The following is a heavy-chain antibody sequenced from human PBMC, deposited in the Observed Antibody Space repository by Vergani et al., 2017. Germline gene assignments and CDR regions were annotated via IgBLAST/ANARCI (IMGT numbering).Heavy chain of an antibody. CDR3: ARSRAGRRVGAFDI. V-gene: IGHV4-59*12. Sequence: QVQLQESGPGLVKPSETLSLTCTVSGGSISSYYWSWIRQPPGKGLEWIGYIYYSGSTNYNPSLKSRVTISVDTSKNQFSLKMSSVTDADTDVYYCARSRAGRRVGAFDIWGQGTMVTVSS. D-gene: IGHD3-10*01. CDR1: GGSISSYY. J-gene: IGHJ3*02. CDR2: IYYSGST.